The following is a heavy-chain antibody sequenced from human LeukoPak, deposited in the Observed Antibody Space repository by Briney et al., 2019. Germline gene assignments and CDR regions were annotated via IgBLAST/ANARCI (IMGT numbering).Heavy chain of an antibody. J-gene: IGHJ4*02. CDR2: ISSSSSYI. D-gene: IGHD6-19*01. CDR1: GFTFSSYV. V-gene: IGHV3-21*01. Sequence: GGSLRLSCAASGFTFSSYVMSWVRQAPGKGLEWVSSISSSSSYIYYADSVKGRLTISRDNAKNSLYLQMNSLRAEDTAVYYCAREEVGAVAGTGDYWGQGTLVTVSS. CDR3: AREEVGAVAGTGDY.